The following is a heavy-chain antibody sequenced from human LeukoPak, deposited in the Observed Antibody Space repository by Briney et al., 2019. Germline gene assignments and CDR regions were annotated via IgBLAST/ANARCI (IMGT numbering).Heavy chain of an antibody. CDR2: IYYSGST. Sequence: RPSETLSLTCTVSGGSISSSSYYWGWIRQPPGKGLEWIGSIYYSGSTYYNPSLKSRVTISVDTSKDQFSLKLSSVTAADTAVYYCARDVGSGRFNYWGQGILVTVSS. D-gene: IGHD6-19*01. CDR3: ARDVGSGRFNY. CDR1: GGSISSSSYY. J-gene: IGHJ4*02. V-gene: IGHV4-39*07.